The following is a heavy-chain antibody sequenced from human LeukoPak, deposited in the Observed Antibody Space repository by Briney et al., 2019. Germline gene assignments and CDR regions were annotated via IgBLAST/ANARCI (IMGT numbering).Heavy chain of an antibody. CDR3: ARVATDGGGFDP. Sequence: GGSLRLSCAASGITFSSYSMNWVRQAPGKGLEWISYLSSDNYTIYYADSVKGRFTISRDNAKDSLYLQMNSLRAEDTAVYYCARVATDGGGFDPWGQGTLVTVSS. CDR2: LSSDNYTI. V-gene: IGHV3-48*01. CDR1: GITFSSYS. D-gene: IGHD3-16*01. J-gene: IGHJ5*02.